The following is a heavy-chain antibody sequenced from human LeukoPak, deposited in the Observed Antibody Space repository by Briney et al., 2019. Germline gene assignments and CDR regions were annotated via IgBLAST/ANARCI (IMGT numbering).Heavy chain of an antibody. Sequence: GSLRLSCAASGFTVTGNDMNWVRQAPGKGLEWIGEINHSGSTNYNPSLKSRVTISVDTSNNQFSLKLSSVTAADTAVYYCARGPRWGYYFPPDYWGQGTLVTVSS. CDR1: GFTVTGND. D-gene: IGHD3-22*01. CDR2: INHSGST. CDR3: ARGPRWGYYFPPDY. V-gene: IGHV4-34*01. J-gene: IGHJ4*02.